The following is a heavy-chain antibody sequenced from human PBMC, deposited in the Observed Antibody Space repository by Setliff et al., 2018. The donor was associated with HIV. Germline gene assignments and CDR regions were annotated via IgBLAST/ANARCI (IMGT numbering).Heavy chain of an antibody. D-gene: IGHD1-1*01. J-gene: IGHJ4*02. V-gene: IGHV4-34*01. CDR3: ARGRYNGDSYSGGFYYFDH. Sequence: PSETLSLTSAVYCGSFSSYYWSWIRQPPGKALEWIVHINDNGGANYNPSLTTRATISVATPKNQFFLELTSVTAADTAVYYCARGRYNGDSYSGGFYYFDHWDQGSLVTVSS. CDR2: INDNGGA. CDR1: CGSFSSYY.